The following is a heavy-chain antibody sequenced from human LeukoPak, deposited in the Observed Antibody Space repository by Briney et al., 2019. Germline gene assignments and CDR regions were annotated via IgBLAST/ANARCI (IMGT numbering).Heavy chain of an antibody. CDR3: ARAAGPRYCSSTSCRNDYYYGMDV. CDR1: GGTFSRYA. J-gene: IGHJ6*04. Sequence: ASVKGSCKAFGGTFSRYAISWVRQAPGQGLEWMGGVMPIFGTANYAQKFQGRVTITADKSTSTAYMELSSLRSEDTAVYYCARAAGPRYCSSTSCRNDYYYGMDVWGKGTTVTVSS. V-gene: IGHV1-69*06. D-gene: IGHD2-2*01. CDR2: VMPIFGTA.